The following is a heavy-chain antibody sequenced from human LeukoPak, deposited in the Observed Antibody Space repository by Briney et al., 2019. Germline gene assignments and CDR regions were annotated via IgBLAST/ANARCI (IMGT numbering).Heavy chain of an antibody. V-gene: IGHV4-59*02. CDR3: ARGLYYYDSSGYYY. J-gene: IGHJ4*02. D-gene: IGHD3-22*01. CDR2: IYYSGST. Sequence: SETLSLTCTVSGGSVSSYYWSWIRQPPEKGLEWVGYIYYSGSTNYNPSLKSRVTISVDTSKNQFSLKLSSVTAADTAVYYCARGLYYYDSSGYYYWGQGTLVTVSS. CDR1: GGSVSSYY.